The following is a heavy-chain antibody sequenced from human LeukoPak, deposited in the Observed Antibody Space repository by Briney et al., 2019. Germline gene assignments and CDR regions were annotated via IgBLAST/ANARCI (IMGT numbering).Heavy chain of an antibody. J-gene: IGHJ4*02. V-gene: IGHV3-23*01. Sequence: GGSLRLSCAASGFSFSSYAMSWVRQAPGKGLEWVSGISGGGSTYYADSVKGRFTISRDNSKNTLHLQMNSLRAEDTAVYYCAKEDGDYAFDYWGQGTLVTVSS. CDR1: GFSFSSYA. CDR3: AKEDGDYAFDY. CDR2: ISGGGST. D-gene: IGHD4-17*01.